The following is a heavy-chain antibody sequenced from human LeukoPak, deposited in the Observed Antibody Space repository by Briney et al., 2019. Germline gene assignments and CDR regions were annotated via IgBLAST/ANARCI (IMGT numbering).Heavy chain of an antibody. CDR3: ARDIPAATAGY. CDR2: INPSGGST. V-gene: IGHV1-46*01. D-gene: IGHD2-2*01. J-gene: IGHJ4*02. Sequence: ASVKVSCKASGYTFTSYYIHWVRQAPGQGLEWMGIINPSGGSTSYAQKFQGRATMTRDMSTSTVYMELSSLRSEDTAVYYCARDIPAATAGYWGQGTLVTVSS. CDR1: GYTFTSYY.